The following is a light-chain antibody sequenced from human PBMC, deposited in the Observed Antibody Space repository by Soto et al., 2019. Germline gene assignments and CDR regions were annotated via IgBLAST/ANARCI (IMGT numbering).Light chain of an antibody. J-gene: IGLJ1*01. V-gene: IGLV2-14*01. CDR1: SSDVGGYNY. CDR2: EVS. Sequence: QSALTQPASVSGSPGQSITISCTGTSSDVGGYNYVSWYQQQSGKAPKLMIHEVSNRPSGVSSRFSGSKSGNTASLTISGLQAEDEADYYCSSYTSSRAYVFGTGTKGTVL. CDR3: SSYTSSRAYV.